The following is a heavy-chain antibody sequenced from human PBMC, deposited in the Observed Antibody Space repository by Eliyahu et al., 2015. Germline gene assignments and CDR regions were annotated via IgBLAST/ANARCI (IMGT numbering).Heavy chain of an antibody. CDR3: ARGRMGVVVPAAPDY. Sequence: QVQLQQWGAGLLKPSETLSLTCAVYGGSFSGYYWSWIRQPPGKGLEWIGEINHSGSTNYNPSLKSRVTISVDTSKNQFSLKLSSVTAADTAVYYCARGRMGVVVPAAPDYWGQGTLVTVSS. D-gene: IGHD2-2*01. J-gene: IGHJ4*02. CDR2: INHSGST. V-gene: IGHV4-34*02. CDR1: GGSFSGYY.